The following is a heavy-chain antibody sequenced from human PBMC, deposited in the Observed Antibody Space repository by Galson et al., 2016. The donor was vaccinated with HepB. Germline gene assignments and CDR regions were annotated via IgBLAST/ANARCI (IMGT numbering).Heavy chain of an antibody. J-gene: IGHJ6*02. V-gene: IGHV3-15*01. CDR3: CKLDMTWYYGMDV. CDR1: GFTFNDAW. CDR2: IKTVGDGGTT. Sequence: SLRLSCAVSGFTFNDAWMTWVRQAPGKGLEWVGHIKTVGDGGTTDYAAPVKGRFTISRDDSENTLYLQMNSLKTEDTAVYYCCKLDMTWYYGMDVWGQGTLVTVSS. D-gene: IGHD1-14*01.